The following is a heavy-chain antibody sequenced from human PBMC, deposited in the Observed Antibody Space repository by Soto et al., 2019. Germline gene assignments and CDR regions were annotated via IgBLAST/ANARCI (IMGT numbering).Heavy chain of an antibody. CDR3: ADSWLPTRY. CDR1: GFSFSTYD. CDR2: ISGGSSRI. D-gene: IGHD5-12*01. J-gene: IGHJ4*02. V-gene: IGHV3-48*01. Sequence: GGSLRLSCAASGFSFSTYDMNWVRQAPGKGLEWVSYISGGSSRIFYADSVKGRFTISRDNAKNSLYLQMNSLTVEDGALYYCADSWLPTRYWRPGTLVTVSS.